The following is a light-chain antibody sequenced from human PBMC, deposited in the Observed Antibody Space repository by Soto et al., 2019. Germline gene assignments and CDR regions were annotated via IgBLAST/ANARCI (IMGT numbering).Light chain of an antibody. Sequence: QSVLTQPPSASGTPGQRVTISCSGSTSNIGGNIVNWYQQLPGTAPKLLIYTNNLRPSGVPDRFSGSKSGTSASLAISGLQSEDEAEYFCAAWDDSLNGLVFGGATKLTVL. CDR2: TNN. CDR1: TSNIGGNI. J-gene: IGLJ3*02. V-gene: IGLV1-44*01. CDR3: AAWDDSLNGLV.